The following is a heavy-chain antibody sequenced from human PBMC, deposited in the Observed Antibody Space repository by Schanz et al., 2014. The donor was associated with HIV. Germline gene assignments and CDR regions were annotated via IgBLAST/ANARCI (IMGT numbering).Heavy chain of an antibody. J-gene: IGHJ4*02. CDR2: IKEDGSET. Sequence: EVQLVESGGGLVQRGGSLRLSCAASGFRFSSYWMNWVRQAPGRGLEWVANIKEDGSETNYVDSVRGRFLISRDNAKNSVTLQMDSLRAEDTAVYYCARVPRWLQPHLDYWGQGILVTVSS. V-gene: IGHV3-7*01. CDR3: ARVPRWLQPHLDY. D-gene: IGHD5-12*01. CDR1: GFRFSSYW.